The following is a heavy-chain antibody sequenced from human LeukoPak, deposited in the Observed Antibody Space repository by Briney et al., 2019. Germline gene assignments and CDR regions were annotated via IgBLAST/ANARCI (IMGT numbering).Heavy chain of an antibody. Sequence: SETLSLTCTVSGGSISSYYCSWTRQPAGKGLEWIGRIYTSGSTNYNPSLKSRVTMSVDTSKNQFSLKLSSVTAADTAVYYCASDGGSGYYGSGYFDLWGRGTLVTVSS. CDR3: ASDGGSGYYGSGYFDL. D-gene: IGHD3-22*01. CDR2: IYTSGST. CDR1: GGSISSYY. V-gene: IGHV4-4*07. J-gene: IGHJ2*01.